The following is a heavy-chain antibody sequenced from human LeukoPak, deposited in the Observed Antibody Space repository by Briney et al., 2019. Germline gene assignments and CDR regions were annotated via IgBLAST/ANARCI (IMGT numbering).Heavy chain of an antibody. J-gene: IGHJ4*02. Sequence: SETLSLTCTVSGGSISSTGYYWGWIRQPPGKGLEWIGSMYYSGTTYYNPSLESRVTMSVDTSKNQFSLKLSSVTAADTAVYYCAREAMVRGVIGYYFDYWGQGTLVTVSS. CDR1: GGSISSTGYY. CDR2: MYYSGTT. D-gene: IGHD3-10*01. CDR3: AREAMVRGVIGYYFDY. V-gene: IGHV4-39*07.